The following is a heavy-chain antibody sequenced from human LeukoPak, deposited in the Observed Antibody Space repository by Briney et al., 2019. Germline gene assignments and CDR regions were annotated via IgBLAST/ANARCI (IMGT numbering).Heavy chain of an antibody. D-gene: IGHD6-19*01. CDR1: GYSFTRYW. J-gene: IGHJ4*02. Sequence: GESLKISCKGSGYSFTRYWIGWVRQMPGKGLECLGIIYPGDSDIRYSPSFQGQVTISADRSISTAYLQWSSLKASDTAMYYCARHQGYSSGWYEDYWGQGTLVTVSS. CDR3: ARHQGYSSGWYEDY. V-gene: IGHV5-51*01. CDR2: IYPGDSDI.